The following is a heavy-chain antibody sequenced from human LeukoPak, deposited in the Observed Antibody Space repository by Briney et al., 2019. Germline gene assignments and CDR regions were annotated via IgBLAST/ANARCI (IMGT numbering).Heavy chain of an antibody. CDR2: ISANNGNT. J-gene: IGHJ4*02. CDR3: ARGVDGYSVGHYFDY. D-gene: IGHD5-24*01. CDR1: GYKFTSYS. Sequence: ASVKVSCKASGYKFTSYSISWVRQAPGQGLEWMGWISANNGNTDYAQKLQGRVTMTTDTSTSTAYMELRSLRSDDTAVYYCARGVDGYSVGHYFDYWGQGTLVTVSS. V-gene: IGHV1-18*01.